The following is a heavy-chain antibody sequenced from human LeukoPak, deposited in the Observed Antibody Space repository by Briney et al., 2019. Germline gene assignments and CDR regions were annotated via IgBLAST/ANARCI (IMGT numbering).Heavy chain of an antibody. J-gene: IGHJ6*03. D-gene: IGHD7-27*01. V-gene: IGHV1-69*05. CDR2: IIPIFGTA. CDR3: ARGNWEYYYYYYMDV. CDR1: GGTFSSYA. Sequence: SVKVSCEASGGTFSSYAISWVRQAPGQGLEWMGRIIPIFGTANYAQKFQGRVTITTDESTSTAYMELSSLRSEDTAVYYCARGNWEYYYYYYMDVWGKGTTVTVSS.